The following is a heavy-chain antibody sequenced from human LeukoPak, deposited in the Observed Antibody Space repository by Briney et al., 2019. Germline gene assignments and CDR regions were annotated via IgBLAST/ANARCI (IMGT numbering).Heavy chain of an antibody. D-gene: IGHD4-17*01. J-gene: IGHJ4*02. CDR2: ISGSGGST. CDR1: GFTFSSYA. CDR3: AKDQRMTTVTTLDC. Sequence: PGGSLRLSCAASGFTFSSYAMSWVRQAPGKGLEWVSGISGSGGSTYYAGSVKGRFTISRDNSKNTLYLQMNSLRAEDTAVYYCAKDQRMTTVTTLDCWGQGTLVTVSS. V-gene: IGHV3-23*01.